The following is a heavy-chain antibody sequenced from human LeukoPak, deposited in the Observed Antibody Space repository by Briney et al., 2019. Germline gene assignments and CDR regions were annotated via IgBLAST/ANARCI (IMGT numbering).Heavy chain of an antibody. D-gene: IGHD5/OR15-5a*01. J-gene: IGHJ4*02. CDR3: AKSNRVSLYYFDY. CDR2: IYHSGNT. Sequence: SRTLSLTCAVSGGSISRTNWWSWVRQPPGKGLEWIGEIYHSGNTNYNPSLKDRVTISVDTTKNQFALKLSSVTAADSAVYYCAKSNRVSLYYFDYWGQGTLVTVSS. CDR1: GGSISRTNW. V-gene: IGHV4-4*02.